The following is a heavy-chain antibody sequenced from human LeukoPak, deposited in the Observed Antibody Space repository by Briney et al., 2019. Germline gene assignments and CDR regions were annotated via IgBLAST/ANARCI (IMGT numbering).Heavy chain of an antibody. J-gene: IGHJ5*02. CDR2: MNPNSGNT. CDR3: ARGERRTQKIDP. V-gene: IGHV1-8*01. D-gene: IGHD1-1*01. CDR1: GYTFTSYD. Sequence: GASVRVSCKASGYTFTSYDINWVRQATGQGLEWMGWMNPNSGNTGYAQKFQGRVTMTRNTSISTAYMELSSLRSEDTAVYYCARGERRTQKIDPWGQGTLVTVSS.